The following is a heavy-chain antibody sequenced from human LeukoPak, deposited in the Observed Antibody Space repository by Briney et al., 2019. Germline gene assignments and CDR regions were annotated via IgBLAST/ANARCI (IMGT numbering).Heavy chain of an antibody. CDR2: INPTTGVA. CDR3: ARLDRNYYYLDV. Sequence: GASVNVSCKTSGYTFTVHYINWVRQAPGQGLEWMGRINPTTGVANYAQKFQGRITVTRDTSINTAYMELSSLTSDDTAVYYCARLDRNYYYLDVWGQGTTDTVSS. V-gene: IGHV1-2*06. D-gene: IGHD1-1*01. CDR1: GYTFTVHY. J-gene: IGHJ6*03.